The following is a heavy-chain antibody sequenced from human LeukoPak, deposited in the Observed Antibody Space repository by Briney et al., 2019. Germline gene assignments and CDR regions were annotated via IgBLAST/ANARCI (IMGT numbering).Heavy chain of an antibody. CDR1: GFTFDDYV. V-gene: IGHV3-9*01. D-gene: IGHD4-23*01. CDR2: ITWDSRAA. CDR3: ARRAGGYSHPYDY. Sequence: GGSLRLSCAASGFTFDDYVMHWVRQAPGKGLEWVSAITWDSRAADYADSVKGRFTISRDNAKNSLYLQMNSLRVEDTAVYYCARRAGGYSHPYDYWGQGILVTVSS. J-gene: IGHJ4*02.